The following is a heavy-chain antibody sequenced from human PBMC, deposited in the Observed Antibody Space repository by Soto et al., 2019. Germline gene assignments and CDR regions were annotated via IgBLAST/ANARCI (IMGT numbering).Heavy chain of an antibody. D-gene: IGHD3-22*01. CDR2: ISGSGGST. J-gene: IGHJ4*02. CDR3: AKGGTGYYYDSSGYLDY. V-gene: IGHV3-23*01. CDR1: GFTFSSYA. Sequence: EVQLLESGGGLVQPGGSLRLSCAASGFTFSSYAMSWVRQAPGKGLEWVSAISGSGGSTYYADSVKGRFTISRDNSKNTLYLQMNSLRADDTAVYYCAKGGTGYYYDSSGYLDYWGQGTLVTVSS.